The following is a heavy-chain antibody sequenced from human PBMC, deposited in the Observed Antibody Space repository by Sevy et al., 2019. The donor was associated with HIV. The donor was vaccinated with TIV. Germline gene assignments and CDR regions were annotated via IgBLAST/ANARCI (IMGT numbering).Heavy chain of an antibody. D-gene: IGHD3-3*01. CDR3: GRDFTVFGVVSGIDY. V-gene: IGHV3-21*04. CDR2: ISDDSRYI. Sequence: GGSLRLSCAASGFTFRTYSMNWVRQAPGKGLEWLSSISDDSRYIYYSDSVKGRFTISRANAKNFLFLQMNNLRVEDTAIYYCGRDFTVFGVVSGIDYWGQGNLVTVSS. J-gene: IGHJ4*02. CDR1: GFTFRTYS.